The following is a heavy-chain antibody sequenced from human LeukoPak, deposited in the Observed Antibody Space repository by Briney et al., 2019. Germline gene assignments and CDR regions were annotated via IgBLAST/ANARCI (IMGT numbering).Heavy chain of an antibody. D-gene: IGHD3-3*01. Sequence: PGGSLRLSCAASGFTFSSYAMHWVRQAPGKGLEWVAVISYDGSNKYYADSVKGRFTISRDNSKNTLYLQMNSLRAEDTAVYYCARAPAMILRPNYMDVWGKGTTVTVSS. CDR1: GFTFSSYA. CDR3: ARAPAMILRPNYMDV. J-gene: IGHJ6*03. V-gene: IGHV3-30-3*01. CDR2: ISYDGSNK.